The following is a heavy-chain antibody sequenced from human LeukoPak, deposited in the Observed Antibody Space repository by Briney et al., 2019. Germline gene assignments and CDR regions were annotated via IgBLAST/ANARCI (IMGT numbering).Heavy chain of an antibody. J-gene: IGHJ4*02. D-gene: IGHD7-27*01. CDR3: ASNTGTVFDY. Sequence: SETLSFTCSVSCGSVSGTNYYWAWIRQTPEKGLEWIGTIYYSGSTYYNVSLKSRVTISVDTSKNQFSLNLTSVTAADTAVYYCASNTGTVFDYWGQGTLVTVSS. CDR1: CGSVSGTNYY. CDR2: IYYSGST. V-gene: IGHV4-39*07.